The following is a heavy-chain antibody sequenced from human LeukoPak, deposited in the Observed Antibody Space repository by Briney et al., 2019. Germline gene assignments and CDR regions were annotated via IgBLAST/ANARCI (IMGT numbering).Heavy chain of an antibody. CDR3: ARDARDCSSTSCYAPHDYYYGMDV. Sequence: SVTVSFKSSVGTFSSYAISWVRQPPGQGLEWMGGIIPIFGTANYAQKFQGRVTITADGSTSTAYMELSSLRSEDTDVYYCARDARDCSSTSCYAPHDYYYGMDVWGQGTTVTVSS. CDR2: IIPIFGTA. D-gene: IGHD2-2*01. V-gene: IGHV1-69*13. CDR1: VGTFSSYA. J-gene: IGHJ6*02.